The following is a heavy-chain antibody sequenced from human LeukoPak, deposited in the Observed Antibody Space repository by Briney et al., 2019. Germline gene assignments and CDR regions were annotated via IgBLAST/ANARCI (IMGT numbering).Heavy chain of an antibody. CDR1: GFIFSTYS. V-gene: IGHV3-48*01. CDR3: ARDDHYNYYYMDV. J-gene: IGHJ6*03. CDR2: ISSSSSTI. Sequence: GGSLRLSCAASGFIFSTYSMNWVRQAPGKGLEWVSYISSSSSTIYYADSVKGRFTISRDNAENSLYLQMNSLGAEDTVVYYCARDDHYNYYYMDVWGKGTTVTVSS.